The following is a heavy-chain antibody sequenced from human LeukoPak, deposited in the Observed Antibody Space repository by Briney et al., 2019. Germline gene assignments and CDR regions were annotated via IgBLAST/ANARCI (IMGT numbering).Heavy chain of an antibody. J-gene: IGHJ4*02. CDR3: ARDPPMDYRSGWLPRSSPEFDY. V-gene: IGHV1-2*02. D-gene: IGHD6-25*01. Sequence: ASVKVSCKASGYTFTGYYMHWVRQAPGQGLEWMGWSNPNSGGTNYAQKFQGRVTMTRDTSISTAYMELSRLRSDDTAVYYCARDPPMDYRSGWLPRSSPEFDYWGQGTLVTLSS. CDR2: SNPNSGGT. CDR1: GYTFTGYY.